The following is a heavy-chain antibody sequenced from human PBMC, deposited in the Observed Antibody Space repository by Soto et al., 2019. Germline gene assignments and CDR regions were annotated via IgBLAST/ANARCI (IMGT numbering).Heavy chain of an antibody. V-gene: IGHV3-30*09. CDR3: AREEPHPAPLVF. J-gene: IGHJ4*02. Sequence: PGGSLRLSCAAYGFTFSRYPMHWVRQAPGKGLEWVAGISDDGSNIQYADSAKGRLAVSRDDSKSTLYLQMNNLGTEDTAEYFCAREEPHPAPLVFWGQGTLVTVSS. CDR2: ISDDGSNI. CDR1: GFTFSRYP.